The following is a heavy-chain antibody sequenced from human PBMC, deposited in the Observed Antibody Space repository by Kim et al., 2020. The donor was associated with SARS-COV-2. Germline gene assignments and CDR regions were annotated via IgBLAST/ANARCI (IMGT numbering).Heavy chain of an antibody. D-gene: IGHD3-9*01. Sequence: GGSLRLSCAASGFTFSSYWMSWVRQAPGKGLEWVANIKQDGSEKYYVDSVKGRFTISRDNAKNSLYLQMNSLRAEDTAVYYCARGGDILTGYYYYYGMDVWGQGTTVTVSS. J-gene: IGHJ6*02. V-gene: IGHV3-7*01. CDR1: GFTFSSYW. CDR3: ARGGDILTGYYYYYGMDV. CDR2: IKQDGSEK.